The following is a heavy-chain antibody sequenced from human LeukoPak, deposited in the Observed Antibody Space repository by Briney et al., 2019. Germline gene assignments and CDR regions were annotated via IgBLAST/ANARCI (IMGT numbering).Heavy chain of an antibody. V-gene: IGHV5-51*01. D-gene: IGHD3-10*01. Sequence: GKSLKISCKASGYRFTNYWIGWVRQMPGKGLEWMGISYPGDSDTRYSPSFQGQVTISADKSISTAYLQWSSLKASDTAMNYCASSSGSYYKNSFDYWGQGTLVTVSS. J-gene: IGHJ4*02. CDR2: SYPGDSDT. CDR1: GYRFTNYW. CDR3: ASSSGSYYKNSFDY.